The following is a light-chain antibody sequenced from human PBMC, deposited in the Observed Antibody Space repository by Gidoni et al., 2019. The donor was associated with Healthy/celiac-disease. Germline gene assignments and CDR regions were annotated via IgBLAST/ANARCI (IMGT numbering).Light chain of an antibody. CDR1: QSISSY. Sequence: IQMSHSPSSLSASVGDRVTIPCRASQSISSYLNWYQQKPGKAPKLLIYAASSLQSGVPSRVSGSGSGTDFTLTISSLQPEDFATYDCQQSYSTLRTFGGGIKVEIK. CDR2: AAS. J-gene: IGKJ4*01. V-gene: IGKV1-39*01. CDR3: QQSYSTLRT.